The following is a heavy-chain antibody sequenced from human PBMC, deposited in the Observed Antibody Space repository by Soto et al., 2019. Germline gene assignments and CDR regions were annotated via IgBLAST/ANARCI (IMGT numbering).Heavy chain of an antibody. Sequence: QVQLVQSGAEVKKPGSSVKVSCKAYGGTFSSYAISWVRQAPGQGLERMGGIIPIFGTANYAQKFQGRVTITADESTSTAYMELSSLRSEDSAVYYCASVDRDTALALAVYYYYGMDVWGQGTTVTVSS. J-gene: IGHJ6*02. V-gene: IGHV1-69*01. CDR2: IIPIFGTA. CDR3: ASVDRDTALALAVYYYYGMDV. CDR1: GGTFSSYA. D-gene: IGHD5-18*01.